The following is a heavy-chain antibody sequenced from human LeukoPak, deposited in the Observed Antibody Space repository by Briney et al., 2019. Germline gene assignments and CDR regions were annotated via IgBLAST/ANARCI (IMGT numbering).Heavy chain of an antibody. CDR2: FSASGQA. V-gene: IGHV3-66*01. CDR1: GFIISNNY. J-gene: IGHJ1*01. CDR3: ATIVGAPVY. D-gene: IGHD1-26*01. Sequence: GGSLRLSCAASGFIISNNYVSWVRQAPGRGLEWVSIFSASGQAFYAESVKGRFSISRDRSRNTLNLQMSGLRVEDSALYYCATIVGAPVYWGQGTLVTVSS.